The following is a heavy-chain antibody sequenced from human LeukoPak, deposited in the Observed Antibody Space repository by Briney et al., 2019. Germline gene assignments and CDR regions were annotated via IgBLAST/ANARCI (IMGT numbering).Heavy chain of an antibody. CDR1: GFTFSSYA. CDR2: ISGSGGST. CDR3: GFGDTPVVAFDI. V-gene: IGHV3-23*01. D-gene: IGHD3-10*01. Sequence: QPGGSLRLSCAASGFTFSSYAMSWVRQAPGKGLEWVSAISGSGGSTYYADSVKGRFTISRDNSKNTLYLQMNSLRAEDTAVYYCGFGDTPVVAFDIWGQGTMVTVSS. J-gene: IGHJ3*02.